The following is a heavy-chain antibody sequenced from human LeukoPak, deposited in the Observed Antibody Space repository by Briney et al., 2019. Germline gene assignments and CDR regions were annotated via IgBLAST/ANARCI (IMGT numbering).Heavy chain of an antibody. J-gene: IGHJ4*02. Sequence: GGSLRLSCAASGFTFSSFGMHWVHQAPGKGLEWVAVIWYDGGHKYYADSVKGRFSISRDNSKNTLYLQMNSLRAEDTAVYYCARDRDYDSANFDYWGQGTLVTVSS. CDR1: GFTFSSFG. CDR3: ARDRDYDSANFDY. V-gene: IGHV3-33*01. D-gene: IGHD3-22*01. CDR2: IWYDGGHK.